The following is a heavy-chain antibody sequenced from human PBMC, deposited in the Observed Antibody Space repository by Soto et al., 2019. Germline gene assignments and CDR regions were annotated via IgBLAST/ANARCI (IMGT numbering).Heavy chain of an antibody. Sequence: ASVKVSCKASGGTFSSYTISWVRQAPGQGLEWMGRINPNSGGTNYAQKFQGWVTMTRDTSISTAYMELSRLRSDDTAVYYCARVYCSGGSCYGIDYWGQGTLVTVSS. CDR3: ARVYCSGGSCYGIDY. V-gene: IGHV1-2*04. D-gene: IGHD2-15*01. J-gene: IGHJ4*02. CDR1: GGTFSSYT. CDR2: INPNSGGT.